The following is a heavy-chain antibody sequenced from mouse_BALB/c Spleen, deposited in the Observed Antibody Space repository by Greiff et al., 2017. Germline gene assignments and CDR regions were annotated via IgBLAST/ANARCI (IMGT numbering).Heavy chain of an antibody. Sequence: VQLVESGAELVRPGASVTLSCKASGYTFTDYEMHWVKQTPVHGLEWIGAIDPETGGTAYNQKFKGKATLTADKSSSTAYMELRSLTSEDSAVYYCTRGTMIYAMDYWGQGTSVTVSS. J-gene: IGHJ4*01. D-gene: IGHD2-4*01. CDR3: TRGTMIYAMDY. CDR1: GYTFTDYE. V-gene: IGHV1-15*01. CDR2: IDPETGGT.